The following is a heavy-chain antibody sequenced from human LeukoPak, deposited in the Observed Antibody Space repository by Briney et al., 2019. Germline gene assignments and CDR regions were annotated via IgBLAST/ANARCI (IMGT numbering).Heavy chain of an antibody. V-gene: IGHV3-30*04. CDR3: ARDALVQSPTFDY. Sequence: GGSLRLSCAASGFTFSSYAMHWVRQAPGKGLEWVAVISYDGSNKYYADSAKGRFTISRDNSKNTLYLQMNSLRAEDTAVYYCARDALVQSPTFDYWGQGTLVTVSS. CDR1: GFTFSSYA. D-gene: IGHD6-13*01. J-gene: IGHJ4*02. CDR2: ISYDGSNK.